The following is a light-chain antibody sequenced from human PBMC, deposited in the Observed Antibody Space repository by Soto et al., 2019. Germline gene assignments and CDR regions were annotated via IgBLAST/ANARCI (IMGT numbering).Light chain of an antibody. CDR3: QQRSDWVT. J-gene: IGKJ5*01. V-gene: IGKV3-11*01. CDR2: DAS. CDR1: QSVSNS. Sequence: EIVLTEAPGTHSLSPGESARVSFRDSQSVSNSLAWFQQKPGQAPRLLIYDASNRATGIPARFSGSGSCTDFAFLMSRLDPQAFAVYNCQQRSDWVTCSQGTRLEIK.